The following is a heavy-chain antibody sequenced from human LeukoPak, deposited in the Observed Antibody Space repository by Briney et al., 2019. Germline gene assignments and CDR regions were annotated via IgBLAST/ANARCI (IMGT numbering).Heavy chain of an antibody. J-gene: IGHJ5*02. D-gene: IGHD2-2*02. V-gene: IGHV4-34*01. CDR3: AREKDQLLYSWFDP. CDR1: GGSFSGYY. Sequence: SETLSLTCAVYGGSFSGYYWSWIRQPPGKGLEWIGEINHSGSTNYNPSLKSRVTISVDTSKNQFSLKLSSVTAADTAVYYCAREKDQLLYSWFDPWGQGTLVTVSS. CDR2: INHSGST.